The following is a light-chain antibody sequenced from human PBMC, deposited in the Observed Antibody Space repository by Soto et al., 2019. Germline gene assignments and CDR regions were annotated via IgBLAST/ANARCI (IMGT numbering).Light chain of an antibody. J-gene: IGKJ1*01. CDR1: QSVTSSS. V-gene: IGKV3-20*01. CDR2: GAS. Sequence: EIVLTQSPGTLPLSPGERATLSCRASQSVTSSSLAWYQQRPGQAPRLLIYGASSRATGIPDRFSGSGSGTDFTLTISRLEPEDFALYYCQEYGTSRTFGQGTKVEIK. CDR3: QEYGTSRT.